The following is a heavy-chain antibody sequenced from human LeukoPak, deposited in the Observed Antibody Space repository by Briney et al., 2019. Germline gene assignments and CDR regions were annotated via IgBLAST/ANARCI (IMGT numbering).Heavy chain of an antibody. CDR3: ARGGGYSYGSFDY. Sequence: PGGSLRLSCAASGFTFSSYSMNWVRQAPGKGLEWVSSITSSGRYIYYADSVKGRFTISRDNAKNTLYLQMNSLRAGDTAVYYCARGGGYSYGSFDYWGQGTLVTVSS. V-gene: IGHV3-21*01. CDR1: GFTFSSYS. D-gene: IGHD5-18*01. CDR2: ITSSGRYI. J-gene: IGHJ4*02.